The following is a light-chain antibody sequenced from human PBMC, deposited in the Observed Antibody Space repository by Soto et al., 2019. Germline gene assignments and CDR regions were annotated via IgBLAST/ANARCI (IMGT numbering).Light chain of an antibody. V-gene: IGKV3-15*01. J-gene: IGKJ1*01. CDR1: QSVSSN. CDR3: QQYNNWRT. Sequence: EIVMTQPPATLSVSPGERVTLSCRASQSVSSNLAWYQQKPGQAPRLLIYGASTRATGIPARFSGSGSGTEFTLTISSLQSEDFAVYYCQQYNNWRTFGQGTKVEIK. CDR2: GAS.